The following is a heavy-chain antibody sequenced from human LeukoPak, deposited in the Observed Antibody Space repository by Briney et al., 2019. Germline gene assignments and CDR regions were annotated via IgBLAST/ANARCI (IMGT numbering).Heavy chain of an antibody. J-gene: IGHJ4*02. CDR3: ARGIAYNFFDY. V-gene: IGHV4-4*02. CDR1: GGSISRRTNW. Sequence: SETLSLTCAVSGGSISRRTNWWSWVRQPPGKGLEWIGEIYHSGGTNYNPSLKSRVTISVDTSKNQFSLKLSSVTAADTAVYYCARGIAYNFFDYWGQGTLVTVSS. D-gene: IGHD1-1*01. CDR2: IYHSGGT.